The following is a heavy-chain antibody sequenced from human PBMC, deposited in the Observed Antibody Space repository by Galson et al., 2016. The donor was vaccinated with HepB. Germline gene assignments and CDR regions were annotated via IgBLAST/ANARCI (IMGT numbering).Heavy chain of an antibody. CDR3: VKTYYDNTGYYLYYFDH. D-gene: IGHD3-22*01. Sequence: SVKVSCKASGFTFGDSAVQWVRQPRGEGLEWIGWIVVGTGNTKYAQKFQERVTMTRDMSTTTAYLELSSLSSEDTAVYYCVKTYYDNTGYYLYYFDHWGQGTLVIVSS. V-gene: IGHV1-58*01. CDR2: IVVGTGNT. CDR1: GFTFGDSA. J-gene: IGHJ4*02.